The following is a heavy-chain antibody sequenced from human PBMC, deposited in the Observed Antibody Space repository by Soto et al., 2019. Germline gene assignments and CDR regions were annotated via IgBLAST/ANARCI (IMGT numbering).Heavy chain of an antibody. J-gene: IGHJ5*02. CDR3: ARGLLAYCGGDCALFDP. V-gene: IGHV4-59*01. Sequence: SETLSLTCTVSGDSISSYDWSWIRQPPGKGLEWIGYIYYSGSTNYNPSLKSRVTISVDTSKNQFSLKLSSVTAADTAVYYCARGLLAYCGGDCALFDPWGQGIKVTVSS. CDR1: GDSISSYD. CDR2: IYYSGST. D-gene: IGHD2-21*02.